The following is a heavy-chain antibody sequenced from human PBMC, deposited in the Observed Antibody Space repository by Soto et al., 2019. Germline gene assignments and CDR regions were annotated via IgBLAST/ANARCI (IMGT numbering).Heavy chain of an antibody. CDR2: ISSDGGDK. CDR1: GFTFSNFG. Sequence: QVQLVESGGGVVQPGRSPRLSCAASGFTFSNFGMHWVRQAPGKGQEWVAAISSDGGDKYYSHSVKDRFTVYRDNSRNTLFLQMNSLRVEDTAVYYCVKGSDVARQELDRWGQGILVTVSS. D-gene: IGHD2-15*01. J-gene: IGHJ5*02. CDR3: VKGSDVARQELDR. V-gene: IGHV3-30*18.